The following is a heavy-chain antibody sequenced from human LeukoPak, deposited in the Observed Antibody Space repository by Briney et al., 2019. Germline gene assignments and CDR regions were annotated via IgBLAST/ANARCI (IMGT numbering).Heavy chain of an antibody. CDR3: ARFPTHYYFDY. Sequence: GGSLRLSCGASGFTFSSHWMSWVRQAPGKGLEWVANIKLDGSEKYYVDSVKGRFTISRDNAKNSLYLQLNSLRAEDTAVYYCARFPTHYYFDYWGQGTLVTVSS. J-gene: IGHJ4*02. V-gene: IGHV3-7*01. CDR2: IKLDGSEK. CDR1: GFTFSSHW.